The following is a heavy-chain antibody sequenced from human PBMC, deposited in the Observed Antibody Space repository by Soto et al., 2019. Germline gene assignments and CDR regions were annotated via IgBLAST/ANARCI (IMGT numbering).Heavy chain of an antibody. CDR1: GGSISSGGYS. CDR2: IYHSGST. CDR3: ATLPAAYYYFDY. V-gene: IGHV4-30-2*01. Sequence: SETLSLTCTVSGGSISSGGYSWSWIRQPPGKGLEWIGYIYHSGSTYYNPSLKSRVTISVDRSKNQFSLKLSSVTAADTAVYYCATLPAAYYYFDYWGQGTLVTVSS. J-gene: IGHJ4*02. D-gene: IGHD2-2*01.